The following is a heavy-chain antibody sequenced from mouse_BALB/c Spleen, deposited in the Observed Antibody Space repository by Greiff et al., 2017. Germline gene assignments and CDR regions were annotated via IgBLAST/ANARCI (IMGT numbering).Heavy chain of an antibody. CDR2: ILPGSGST. D-gene: IGHD1-1*01. CDR1: GYTFSSYW. CDR3: ARGSYYGSSYEGYAMDY. J-gene: IGHJ4*01. V-gene: IGHV1-9*01. Sequence: QVQLKQSGAELMKPGASVKISCKATGYTFSSYWIEWVKQRPGHGLEWIGEILPGSGSTNYNEKFKGKATFTADTSSNTAYMQLSSLTSEDSAVYYCARGSYYGSSYEGYAMDYWGQGTSVTVSS.